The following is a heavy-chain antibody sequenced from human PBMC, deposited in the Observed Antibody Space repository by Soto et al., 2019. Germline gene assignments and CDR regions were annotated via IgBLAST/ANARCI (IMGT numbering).Heavy chain of an antibody. J-gene: IGHJ4*02. Sequence: PGGSLSLSCAASGFNFCNYWMNWVRQAPGKGLEWVANINEDGSEKYYVDSAKGRFTISRDNAKNSLYLQMSGLRAEDTAVYYCARDLFDYWGQGTLVTVSS. CDR2: INEDGSEK. CDR3: ARDLFDY. V-gene: IGHV3-7*01. CDR1: GFNFCNYW.